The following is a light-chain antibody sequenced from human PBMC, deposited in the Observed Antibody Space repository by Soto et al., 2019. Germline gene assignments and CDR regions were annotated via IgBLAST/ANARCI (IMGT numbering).Light chain of an antibody. Sequence: EIVMTQSPATLSVSPGESATLSCRASQSVSSNLAWYQKKPGQSPRLLIYGASTRATSILTRFSGSGSWKEFPLPCGSLTSEDLALYHCQQNKNWPPLTLGGGTPGEFK. V-gene: IGKV3-15*01. J-gene: IGKJ4*01. CDR3: QQNKNWPPLT. CDR2: GAS. CDR1: QSVSSN.